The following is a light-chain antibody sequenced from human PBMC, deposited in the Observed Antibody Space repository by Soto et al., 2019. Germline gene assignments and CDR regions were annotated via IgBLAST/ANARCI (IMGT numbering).Light chain of an antibody. CDR3: QHYNSYSKT. V-gene: IGKV1-5*01. J-gene: IGKJ1*01. CDR2: DAS. Sequence: DIQMTQSPSTLSASVGDRVTITCRASQSISSWLAWYQQKPGKAPKLLIYDASSLESGVPSRFSGSGSGTEFTRPISSLQPDDFAPYYCQHYNSYSKTFGQGTKVEIK. CDR1: QSISSW.